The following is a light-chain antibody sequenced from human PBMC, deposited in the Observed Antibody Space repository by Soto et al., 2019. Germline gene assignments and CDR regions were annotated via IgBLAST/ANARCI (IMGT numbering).Light chain of an antibody. J-gene: IGKJ4*01. Sequence: DIQMTQSPSSLSASVGDRVTITCRASQSISSLLNWYQQRPGRAPVLLISGASTLQSGVPSRFRGSGSGTDFTLTISSLQPEDFATYSCQQTYSNPLTFGGGTKVDIK. CDR2: GAS. V-gene: IGKV1-39*01. CDR1: QSISSL. CDR3: QQTYSNPLT.